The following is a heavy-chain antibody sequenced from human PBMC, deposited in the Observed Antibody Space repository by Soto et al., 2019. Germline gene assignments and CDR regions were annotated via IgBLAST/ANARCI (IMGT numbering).Heavy chain of an antibody. V-gene: IGHV4-61*01. Sequence: SETLSLTCTVSGGSVSSGSYYWSWIRQPPGKGLEWIGNIYYSGSTNYNPSLKSRVSTSVDTSKNQFSLKLRSVTAADTAVYYCARQGSRAFDIWGQGTMVTVSS. CDR3: ARQGSRAFDI. CDR2: IYYSGST. D-gene: IGHD2-15*01. CDR1: GGSVSSGSYY. J-gene: IGHJ3*02.